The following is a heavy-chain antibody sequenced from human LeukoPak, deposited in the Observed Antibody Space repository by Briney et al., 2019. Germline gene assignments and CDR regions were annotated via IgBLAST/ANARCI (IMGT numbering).Heavy chain of an antibody. CDR2: INPKSGGT. D-gene: IGHD3-22*01. V-gene: IGHV1-2*02. CDR3: ATLGISGYFRDH. Sequence: APVKVSCKGSGYTFTDYYIHWVRQAPGQGLEWMGWINPKSGGTNYAQKFQGRVTMTRDTSISTAYMELRSDDTAVYYCATLGISGYFRDHWGQGTLVTVSS. J-gene: IGHJ4*02. CDR1: GYTFTDYY.